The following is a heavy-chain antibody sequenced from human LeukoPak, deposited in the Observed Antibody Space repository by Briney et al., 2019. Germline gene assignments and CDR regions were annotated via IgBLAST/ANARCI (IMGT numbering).Heavy chain of an antibody. V-gene: IGHV3-30*18. CDR1: GFTFSSYG. CDR3: AKVAGGDFWSGYYTGYYYGMDV. Sequence: GGSLRLSCAASGFTFSSYGMHWVRQAPGKGLEWVAVISYDGSNKYYADSVKGRFTISRDNSKNTLYLQMNSLRAEDTAVYYCAKVAGGDFWSGYYTGYYYGMDVWGQGTTVTVSS. D-gene: IGHD3-3*01. J-gene: IGHJ6*02. CDR2: ISYDGSNK.